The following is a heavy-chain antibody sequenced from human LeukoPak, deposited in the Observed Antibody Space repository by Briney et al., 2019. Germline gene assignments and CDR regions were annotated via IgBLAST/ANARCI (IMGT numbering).Heavy chain of an antibody. V-gene: IGHV3-21*01. J-gene: IGHJ6*03. D-gene: IGHD6-6*01. Sequence: GGSLRLSCAASAFTFSDYGMNWVRQAPGKGLEWVSSISGSGIYTYYADSVKGRFTISRDNAKNSLYLQMNILRAEDTAVYYCARRGGSSSMDYYYHYMDVWGKGTTVTVSS. CDR1: AFTFSDYG. CDR3: ARRGGSSSMDYYYHYMDV. CDR2: ISGSGIYT.